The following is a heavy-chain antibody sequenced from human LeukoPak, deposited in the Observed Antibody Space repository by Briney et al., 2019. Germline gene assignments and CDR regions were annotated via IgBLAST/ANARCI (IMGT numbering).Heavy chain of an antibody. CDR2: ISGSGGST. Sequence: GGSLRLSCAASGFTFSTYAMSWVRQAPGKGLEWVSAISGSGGSTYYADSVKGRFTISRDNSKNTLYLQMNSLRAEDTAVYYCAKDYYDSSGLFDYWGQGTLVTVSS. J-gene: IGHJ4*02. D-gene: IGHD3-22*01. CDR1: GFTFSTYA. CDR3: AKDYYDSSGLFDY. V-gene: IGHV3-23*01.